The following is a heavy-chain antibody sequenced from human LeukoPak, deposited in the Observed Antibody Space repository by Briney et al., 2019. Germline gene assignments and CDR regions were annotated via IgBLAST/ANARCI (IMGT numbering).Heavy chain of an antibody. J-gene: IGHJ4*02. CDR1: GFTFSIYA. CDR3: ARGPYSSGWPLDY. V-gene: IGHV3-30-3*01. D-gene: IGHD6-19*01. Sequence: PGRSLRFSCAASGFTFSIYAMHWVRQAPGKGLEWVAVMSYDGSNKYYADSVKGRFTISRDNSKNTLYLQMNSLRAEDTAVYYCARGPYSSGWPLDYWGQGTLVTVSS. CDR2: MSYDGSNK.